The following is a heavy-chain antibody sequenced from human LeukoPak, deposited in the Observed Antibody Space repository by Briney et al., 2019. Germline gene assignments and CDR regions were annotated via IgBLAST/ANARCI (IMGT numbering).Heavy chain of an antibody. V-gene: IGHV1-2*02. D-gene: IGHD4-23*01. J-gene: IGHJ5*02. CDR1: GYTFTGYY. Sequence: ASVKVSCKASGYTFTGYYMHWVRQAPGQGLEWMGWINPNSGGTNYAQKFQGRVTMTRDTSIRTAYMELSRLRSDDTAVYYCARDRGGNSGWFDPWGQGTLVTVSS. CDR2: INPNSGGT. CDR3: ARDRGGNSGWFDP.